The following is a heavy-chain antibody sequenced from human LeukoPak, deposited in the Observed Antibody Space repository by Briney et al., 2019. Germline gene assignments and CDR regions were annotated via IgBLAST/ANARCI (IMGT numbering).Heavy chain of an antibody. CDR3: ARDDITMVRGVIYGMDV. CDR1: GFTFDDYV. Sequence: PSGGSLRLSCAASGFTFDDYVMSWVRQAPGKGLEWLSGINWNGGSTGYADSVKGRFTISRDNAKNTLYLQMNSLRAEDTAVYYCARDDITMVRGVIYGMDVWGQGTTVTVSS. V-gene: IGHV3-20*04. D-gene: IGHD3-10*01. J-gene: IGHJ6*02. CDR2: INWNGGST.